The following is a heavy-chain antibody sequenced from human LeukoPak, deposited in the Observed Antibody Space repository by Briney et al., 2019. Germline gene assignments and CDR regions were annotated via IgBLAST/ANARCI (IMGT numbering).Heavy chain of an antibody. CDR2: TYYRSKWYN. CDR1: GDSVSSNNGA. J-gene: IGHJ4*02. V-gene: IGHV6-1*01. Sequence: SQTLSLTCAISGDSVSSNNGAWNWIRQSPSRGLEWLGRTYYRSKWYNDYAGSLISRITISPDASKNQFSLQLYSVTPEDTAVYYCARDVGTTGWHTFDYWGQGTLVTVSS. D-gene: IGHD3-9*01. CDR3: ARDVGTTGWHTFDY.